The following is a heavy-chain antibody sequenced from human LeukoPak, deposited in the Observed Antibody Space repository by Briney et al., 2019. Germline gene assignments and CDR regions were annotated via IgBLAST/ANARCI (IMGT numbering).Heavy chain of an antibody. J-gene: IGHJ4*02. CDR3: AKDGWELRNFLDY. D-gene: IGHD1-26*01. V-gene: IGHV3-30*18. Sequence: GGSLRLSCAASGFTFSSYGMHWVRQAPGKGLEWVAVISYDGSNKYYADSVKGRFTISRDNSKNTLYLQMNSLRAEDTAVYYCAKDGWELRNFLDYWGQGTLVTVSS. CDR2: ISYDGSNK. CDR1: GFTFSSYG.